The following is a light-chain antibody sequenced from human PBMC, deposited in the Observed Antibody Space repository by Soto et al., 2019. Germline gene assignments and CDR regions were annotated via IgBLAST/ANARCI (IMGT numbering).Light chain of an antibody. CDR2: GAS. V-gene: IGKV3-15*01. CDR1: QSVSSN. CDR3: QQYNNWLQYT. J-gene: IGKJ2*01. Sequence: EIVMTQSPATLSVSPGERATLSCRASQSVSSNLAWYQQKPGQATRLLIYGASTRATGIPARFSGSGSGTEFTLTISSLQSEDFAVYYCQQYNNWLQYTFGQGTKLEIK.